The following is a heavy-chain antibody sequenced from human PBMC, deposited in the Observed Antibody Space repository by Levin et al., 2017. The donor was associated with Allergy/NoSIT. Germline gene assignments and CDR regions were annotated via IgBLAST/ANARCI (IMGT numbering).Heavy chain of an antibody. V-gene: IGHV4-4*02. CDR1: GGSISSSNW. J-gene: IGHJ4*02. Sequence: SETLSLTCAVSGGSISSSNWWSWVRQPPGKGLEWIGEIYHSGSTNYNPSLKSRVTISVDKSKNQFSLKLSSVTAADTAVYYCASGGGVAAAPFDYWGQGTLVTVSS. D-gene: IGHD6-13*01. CDR3: ASGGGVAAAPFDY. CDR2: IYHSGST.